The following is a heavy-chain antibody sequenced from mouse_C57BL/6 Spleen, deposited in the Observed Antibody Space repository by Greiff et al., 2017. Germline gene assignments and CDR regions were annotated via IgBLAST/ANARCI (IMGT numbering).Heavy chain of an antibody. D-gene: IGHD2-3*01. CDR3: ARRGPIYDGYYAMDY. J-gene: IGHJ4*01. CDR1: GYAFSSSW. Sequence: VQLQQSGPELVKPGASVKISCKASGYAFSSSWMNWVKQRPGKGLEWIGRIYPGDGDTNYNGKFKGKATLTADKSSSTAYMQLSSLTSEDSAVYFCARRGPIYDGYYAMDYWGQGTSVTVSS. V-gene: IGHV1-82*01. CDR2: IYPGDGDT.